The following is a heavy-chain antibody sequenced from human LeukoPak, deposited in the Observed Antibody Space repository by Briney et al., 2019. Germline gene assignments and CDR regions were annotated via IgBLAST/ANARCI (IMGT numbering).Heavy chain of an antibody. CDR2: VNHSGST. CDR3: ARVSLRGSRKKDIVVVPAAILAYDY. Sequence: SETLSLTCAIYGGSFSGYYWSWIRQPPGKGLEWIGEVNHSGSTNYNPSLKSRVTISVDTSKNQFSLKLSSVTAADTAVYYCARVSLRGSRKKDIVVVPAAILAYDYWGQGTLATVSS. J-gene: IGHJ4*02. CDR1: GGSFSGYY. D-gene: IGHD2-2*02. V-gene: IGHV4-34*01.